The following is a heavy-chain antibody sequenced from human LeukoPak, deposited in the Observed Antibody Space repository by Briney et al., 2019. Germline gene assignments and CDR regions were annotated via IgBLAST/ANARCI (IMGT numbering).Heavy chain of an antibody. Sequence: GGSLRLSCAASGFTFSSYEMNWVRQAPGKGLEWVSYISSSGSTIYYADSVEGRFTISRDNAKNSLYLQMNSLRAEDTAVYYCARVGGSSGWYHRPGGPYELDYWGQGTLVTVSS. V-gene: IGHV3-48*03. CDR1: GFTFSSYE. J-gene: IGHJ4*02. CDR3: ARVGGSSGWYHRPGGPYELDY. CDR2: ISSSGSTI. D-gene: IGHD6-19*01.